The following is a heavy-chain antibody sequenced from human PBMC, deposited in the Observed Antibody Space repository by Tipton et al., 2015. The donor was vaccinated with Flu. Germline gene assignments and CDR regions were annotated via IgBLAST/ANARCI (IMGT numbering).Heavy chain of an antibody. D-gene: IGHD4-17*01. V-gene: IGHV4-61*02. J-gene: IGHJ3*01. CDR3: ARGDYGDYDHEADAFDL. CDR2: IYTNTNT. CDR1: GDSISRGSYY. Sequence: LRLSCTVSGDSISRGSYYYNWIRQPAGEGLEWIGRIYTNTNTNYKPSLKSRVTLSIDRSKNQFSLTLTSVTAADAAMYFCARGDYGDYDHEADAFDLWGQGTLVTVSA.